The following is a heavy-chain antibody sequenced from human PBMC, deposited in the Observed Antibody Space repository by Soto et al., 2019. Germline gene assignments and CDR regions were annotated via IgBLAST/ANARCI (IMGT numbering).Heavy chain of an antibody. J-gene: IGHJ4*02. CDR1: GGSISSSSYY. V-gene: IGHV4-39*01. D-gene: IGHD2-15*01. CDR2: IYYSGST. CDR3: ARSPPGFCSGGSCPNSFDY. Sequence: PSETLSLTCTVSGGSISSSSYYWGWIRQPPGKGLERIGSIYYSGSTYYNPSLKSRVTISVDTSKNQFSLKLSSVAAADTAVYYCARSPPGFCSGGSCPNSFDYWGQGTLVTVSS.